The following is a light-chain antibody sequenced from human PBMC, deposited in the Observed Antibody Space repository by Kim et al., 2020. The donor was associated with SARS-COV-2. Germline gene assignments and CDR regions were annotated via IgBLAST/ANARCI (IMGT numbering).Light chain of an antibody. V-gene: IGKV3-11*01. CDR2: DTS. CDR3: QQRSSWPPA. Sequence: IVLTQSPATLSLSAGETATLSCRASQNIRSYLAWYQQKPGQAPRLLIHDTSNRATGVPARFSSSGSGTDFTLTISSLEPEDFAVYCCQQRSSWPPAFGQGTKVDIK. CDR1: QNIRSY. J-gene: IGKJ1*01.